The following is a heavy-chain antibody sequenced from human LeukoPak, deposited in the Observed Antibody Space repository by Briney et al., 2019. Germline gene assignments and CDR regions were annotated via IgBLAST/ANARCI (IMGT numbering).Heavy chain of an antibody. CDR2: ISGSGGST. Sequence: GGSLRLSCAASGFTFSSYAMSWVRQAPGKGLEWVSAISGSGGSTYYADSVKGRFTISRDNSKNTLYLQMNSLRAEDTAVYYCAKDPPGGAVADHDPFDYWGQGTLVTVSS. J-gene: IGHJ4*02. CDR3: AKDPPGGAVADHDPFDY. CDR1: GFTFSSYA. V-gene: IGHV3-23*01. D-gene: IGHD6-19*01.